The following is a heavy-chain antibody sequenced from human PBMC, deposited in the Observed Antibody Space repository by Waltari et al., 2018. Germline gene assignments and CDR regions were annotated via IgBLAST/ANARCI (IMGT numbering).Heavy chain of an antibody. CDR3: AREIDWNYDNWFDP. Sequence: QVQLQESGPGLVKPSETLSLPCTVSGVSIRRYYWTWIRPPPGRGPEWIGHIHNSGTTNYNPSLKSRVTMSLDTSKNQFSLRLNSVTAADTAIYYCAREIDWNYDNWFDPWGQGTLVTVSS. D-gene: IGHD1-7*01. J-gene: IGHJ5*02. CDR1: GVSIRRYY. V-gene: IGHV4-59*01. CDR2: IHNSGTT.